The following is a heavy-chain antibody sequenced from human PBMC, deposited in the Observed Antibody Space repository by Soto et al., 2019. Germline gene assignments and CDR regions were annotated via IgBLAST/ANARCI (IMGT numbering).Heavy chain of an antibody. CDR2: ISGSGGST. Sequence: GGSLRLSCAASGFTFSSYAMSWVRQAPGKGLEWVSAISGSGGSTYYADSVKGRFTISRDNSKNTLYLQMNSLRAEDTAVYYCAKVEQQLPRGRYYYYGMDVWGQGTTVTVSS. V-gene: IGHV3-23*01. D-gene: IGHD6-13*01. CDR3: AKVEQQLPRGRYYYYGMDV. J-gene: IGHJ6*02. CDR1: GFTFSSYA.